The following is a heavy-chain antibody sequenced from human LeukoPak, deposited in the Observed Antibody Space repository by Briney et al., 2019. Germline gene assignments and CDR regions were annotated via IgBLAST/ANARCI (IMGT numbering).Heavy chain of an antibody. V-gene: IGHV3-30-3*01. J-gene: IGHJ4*02. D-gene: IGHD3-10*01. CDR1: GFTFSSYA. Sequence: PGGSLRLSCAASGFTFSSYAMHWVRQAPGKGLEWVAVISYDGSNKYYADSVKGQFTISRDNSKNTLYLQMNSLRAEDTAVYYCARDAINYYGSGSYLDYWGQGTLVTVSS. CDR3: ARDAINYYGSGSYLDY. CDR2: ISYDGSNK.